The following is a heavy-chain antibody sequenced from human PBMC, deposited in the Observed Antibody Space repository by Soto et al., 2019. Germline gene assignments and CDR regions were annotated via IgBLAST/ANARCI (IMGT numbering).Heavy chain of an antibody. V-gene: IGHV3-7*03. Sequence: PGGSLRLSCAASGFTFSSYWMSWFRQAPGKGLEWVANIKQDGSEKYYVDSVKGRFTISRDNAKNSLYLQMNSLRAEDTAVYYCARDQKYYDFWSGYYTGIVATYGMDVWGQGTTVTVSS. J-gene: IGHJ6*02. CDR2: IKQDGSEK. CDR1: GFTFSSYW. CDR3: ARDQKYYDFWSGYYTGIVATYGMDV. D-gene: IGHD3-3*01.